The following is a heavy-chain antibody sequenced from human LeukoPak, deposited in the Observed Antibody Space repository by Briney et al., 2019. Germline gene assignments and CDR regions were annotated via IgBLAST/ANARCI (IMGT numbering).Heavy chain of an antibody. D-gene: IGHD3-22*01. CDR2: IYSGGST. Sequence: GGSLRLSCAASGFTVNRNYMSWVRQAPGKGLEWASVIYSGGSTYYADSVKGRFTISRDISKNTLYLQMNSLRAEDTAVYYCATLYYYDSSGYSYWGQGTLVTVSS. J-gene: IGHJ4*02. V-gene: IGHV3-53*01. CDR3: ATLYYYDSSGYSY. CDR1: GFTVNRNY.